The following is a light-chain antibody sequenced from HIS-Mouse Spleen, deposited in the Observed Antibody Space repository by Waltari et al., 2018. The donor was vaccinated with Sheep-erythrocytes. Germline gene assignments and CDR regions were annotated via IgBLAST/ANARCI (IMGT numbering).Light chain of an antibody. CDR2: RAS. J-gene: IGKJ1*01. V-gene: IGKV3-15*01. Sequence: EIVMTQSPATLSVSPWERATLSCRASQSVSSNVAWYQQKPDQAPRLLIYRASTRATGIPARVSGSGSGTEFTLTISSMQSEDFAVYYCQQYNNWPPGTFGQGTKVEIK. CDR3: QQYNNWPPGT. CDR1: QSVSSN.